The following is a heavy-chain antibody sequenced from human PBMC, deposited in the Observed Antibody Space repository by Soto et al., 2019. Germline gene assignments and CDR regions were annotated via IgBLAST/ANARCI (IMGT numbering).Heavy chain of an antibody. CDR2: INHSGST. V-gene: IGHV4-34*01. Sequence: SETLSLTCAVYGGSFSGYYWSWIRQPPGKGLEWIGEINHSGSTNYNPSLKSRVTISVDTSKNQFSLKLSSVTAADTAVYYCARVPRSRRGVTTRTFDYWSQGTLVTVSS. CDR1: GGSFSGYY. J-gene: IGHJ4*02. D-gene: IGHD4-17*01. CDR3: ARVPRSRRGVTTRTFDY.